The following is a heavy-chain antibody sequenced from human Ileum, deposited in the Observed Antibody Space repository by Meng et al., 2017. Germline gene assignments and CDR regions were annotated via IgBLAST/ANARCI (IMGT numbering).Heavy chain of an antibody. D-gene: IGHD4-23*01. CDR3: ARHGGYYQGF. J-gene: IGHJ4*02. V-gene: IGHV4-4*02. Sequence: QVQPQESGPGLVKPSGTLSLTCAVSIGSITSDTYWSWVRLPPGKGLEWIGQISHSGSTFYNPSLKSRVTMSVDKSKSQFSLMLTSVTAADTAVYYCARHGGYYQGFWGQGTLVTVSS. CDR1: IGSITSDTY. CDR2: ISHSGST.